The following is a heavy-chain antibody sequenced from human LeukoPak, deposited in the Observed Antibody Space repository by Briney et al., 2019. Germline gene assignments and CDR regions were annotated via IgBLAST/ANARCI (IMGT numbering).Heavy chain of an antibody. CDR2: ISAYNGNT. Sequence: ASVKVSCKASGYTFTSYGISWVRQAPGQGLEWMGWISAYNGNTNYAQKLQGRVTMTTGTSTSTAYMELRSLRSDDTAVYYCARDTKSRAPGAFDIWGQGTMVTVSS. V-gene: IGHV1-18*01. CDR1: GYTFTSYG. D-gene: IGHD2-8*01. CDR3: ARDTKSRAPGAFDI. J-gene: IGHJ3*02.